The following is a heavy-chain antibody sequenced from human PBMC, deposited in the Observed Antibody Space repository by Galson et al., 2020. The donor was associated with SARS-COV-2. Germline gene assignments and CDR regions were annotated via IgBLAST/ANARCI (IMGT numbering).Heavy chain of an antibody. CDR3: ARAHGGNPSPFDY. D-gene: IGHD1-26*01. Sequence: GGSLRLSCAASGFTFNSYWMSWVRQAPGKGLEWVANIKEDGSAKYYVDSVKGRFTISRDNSKNSLYLQMNSLRADDTALYYCARAHGGNPSPFDYWGQGTLVAVSS. V-gene: IGHV3-7*01. CDR2: IKEDGSAK. J-gene: IGHJ4*02. CDR1: GFTFNSYW.